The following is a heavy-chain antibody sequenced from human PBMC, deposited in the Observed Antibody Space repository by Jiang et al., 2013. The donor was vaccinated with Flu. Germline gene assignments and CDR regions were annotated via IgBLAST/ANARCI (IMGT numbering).Heavy chain of an antibody. CDR2: ISHTGDT. CDR1: GDSISGHH. J-gene: IGHJ3*02. V-gene: IGHV4-59*08. Sequence: GLVKPSEALSLTCTASGDSISGHHWNWIRQAPGEGLEWIGYISHTGDTSSNPSLTSRITIFGDTSKNQISLKPRSVTAADTAVYYCARRNDFDIWGQGTMVTVSS. CDR3: ARRNDFDI.